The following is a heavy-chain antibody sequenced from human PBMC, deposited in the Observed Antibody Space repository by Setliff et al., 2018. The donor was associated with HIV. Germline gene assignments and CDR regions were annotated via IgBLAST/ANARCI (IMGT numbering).Heavy chain of an antibody. Sequence: ASVKVSCKASGYTFTSYGMNWVRQAPGQGLEWMGWINTYTGNPTYAQGFTGRFVFSLDTSVSAAYLQISSLKAEDTAVYYCARNSVAGFHWGQGTLVTVSS. J-gene: IGHJ4*02. CDR1: GYTFTSYG. D-gene: IGHD6-19*01. V-gene: IGHV7-4-1*02. CDR3: ARNSVAGFH. CDR2: INTYTGNP.